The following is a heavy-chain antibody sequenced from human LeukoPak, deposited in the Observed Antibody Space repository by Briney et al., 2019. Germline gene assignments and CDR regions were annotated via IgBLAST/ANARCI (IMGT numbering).Heavy chain of an antibody. J-gene: IGHJ4*02. CDR2: IITYNGNT. CDR3: ARGLMVYAKVYYFDY. V-gene: IGHV1-18*01. CDR1: GYTFTSYG. Sequence: ASVKVSCKASGYTFTSYGISWVRQAPGQGLEWMGYIITYNGNTNYAQKLQGRVTMTTDTSTSTAYMELRSLRSDDTAVYYCARGLMVYAKVYYFDYWGQGTLVTVSS. D-gene: IGHD2-8*01.